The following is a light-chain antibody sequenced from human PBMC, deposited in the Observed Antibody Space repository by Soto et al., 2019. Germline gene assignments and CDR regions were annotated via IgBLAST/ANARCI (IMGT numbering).Light chain of an antibody. CDR1: QSVYNNY. J-gene: IGKJ1*01. V-gene: IGKV3-20*01. CDR3: QQYGSSGT. Sequence: EIVLTQYPDTLSLSPGERATLSCRASQSVYNNYLAWYQQKPGQAPRLLIYGASNRATGIPDRFSGSGSGTDFTLTISRLEPEDFAVYYCQQYGSSGTFGQGTKVDIK. CDR2: GAS.